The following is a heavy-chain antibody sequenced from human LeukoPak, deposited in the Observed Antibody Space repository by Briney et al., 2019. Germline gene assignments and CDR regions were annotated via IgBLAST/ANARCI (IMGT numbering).Heavy chain of an antibody. CDR1: GFTFSNYA. J-gene: IGHJ4*02. CDR3: AKRSSDY. CDR2: ISGSGDNT. Sequence: GGSLRLSCAASGFTFSNYAMSWVRQALGKGLEWVSAISGSGDNTYYADSVKGRFTISRDNSKNTLHLQMNSLRAEDTALYYCAKRSSDYWGQGTLVTVSS. V-gene: IGHV3-23*01. D-gene: IGHD1-26*01.